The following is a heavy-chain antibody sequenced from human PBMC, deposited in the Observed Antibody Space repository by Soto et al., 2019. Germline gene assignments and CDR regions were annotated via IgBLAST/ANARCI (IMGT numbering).Heavy chain of an antibody. CDR1: GDSISNNNFY. CDR2: IYYSGST. Sequence: SETLSLTCTVSGDSISNNNFYWGWIRQPPGKGLEWIGYIYYSGSTYYNPSLKSRVTISVDTSKNQFSLKLSSVTAADTAVYYCARDCRRFGTSCPIGFDYWGQGTLVT. J-gene: IGHJ4*02. V-gene: IGHV4-31*03. CDR3: ARDCRRFGTSCPIGFDY. D-gene: IGHD2-2*01.